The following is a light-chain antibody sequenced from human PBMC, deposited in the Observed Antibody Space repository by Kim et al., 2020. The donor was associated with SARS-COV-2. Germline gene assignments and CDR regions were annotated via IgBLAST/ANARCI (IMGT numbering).Light chain of an antibody. CDR2: GAS. V-gene: IGKV3-20*01. J-gene: IGKJ4*01. CDR3: QQYGSSPLT. CDR1: QSVSSSY. Sequence: EIVLTQSPGTLSLSPGERATLSCRASQSVSSSYLSCYQQKPGQAPRLLIDGASSSTTVIPDRFSGSGSGTDFTLTITTVEHEDFAVYYRQQYGSSPLTFGGGTKVDIK.